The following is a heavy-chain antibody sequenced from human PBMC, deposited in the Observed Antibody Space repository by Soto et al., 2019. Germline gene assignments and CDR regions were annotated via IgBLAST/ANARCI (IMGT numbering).Heavy chain of an antibody. Sequence: HPGGSLRLSCAASGFTFSSYAMSWVRQAPGNGLEWVSSITGSGGTYYADSVKGRSTISRDNSKNTLYLEISSLRAEDTAVYYCSKRSGELSRGYYPFDYWGQGNLVTVSS. CDR1: GFTFSSYA. V-gene: IGHV3-23*01. J-gene: IGHJ4*02. D-gene: IGHD3-3*01. CDR3: SKRSGELSRGYYPFDY. CDR2: ITGSGGT.